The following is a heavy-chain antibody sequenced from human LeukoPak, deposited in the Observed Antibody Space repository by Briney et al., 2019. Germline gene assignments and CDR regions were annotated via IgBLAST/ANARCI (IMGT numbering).Heavy chain of an antibody. CDR2: ISYDGSKE. CDR1: GFTFSSYG. CDR3: AKYLMTTVTTVGD. Sequence: GGSLRLSCAASGFTFSSYGIHWVRQAPGKGLEWVAVISYDGSKEYYADSVKGRFTISRDNPKNTLYLQMNSLRTEDTAVYYCAKYLMTTVTTVGDWGQGTLVTVSS. D-gene: IGHD4-17*01. J-gene: IGHJ4*02. V-gene: IGHV3-30*18.